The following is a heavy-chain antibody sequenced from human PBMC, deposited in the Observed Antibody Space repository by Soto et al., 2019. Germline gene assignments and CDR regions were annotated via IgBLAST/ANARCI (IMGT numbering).Heavy chain of an antibody. D-gene: IGHD1-26*01. V-gene: IGHV1-69*01. Sequence: QVQLVQSGAEVKKPGSSVKVSCKASGGTFSSYAISWVRQAPGQGLEWMGGIIPIFGTANYAQKFQGRVTITADEATSTAYMELSSLRSEDTAVYYGARDPFYSGSDSNDYYYGRDVWGQGTTVTVAS. J-gene: IGHJ6*02. CDR3: ARDPFYSGSDSNDYYYGRDV. CDR2: IIPIFGTA. CDR1: GGTFSSYA.